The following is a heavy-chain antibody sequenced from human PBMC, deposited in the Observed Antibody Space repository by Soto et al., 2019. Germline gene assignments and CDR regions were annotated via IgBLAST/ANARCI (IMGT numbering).Heavy chain of an antibody. CDR1: GFTFSSYA. J-gene: IGHJ4*02. V-gene: IGHV3-23*01. Sequence: EVQLLESGGGLVQPGGSLRLSCAASGFTFSSYAMSWVRQAPGKGLEWVSAISGSGGSTYYADSVKGRFTISRDNSKNTLYLQMNSLRAEATAVYYCAKHVPLYGSGKKGIDYWGQGTLVTVSS. D-gene: IGHD3-10*01. CDR2: ISGSGGST. CDR3: AKHVPLYGSGKKGIDY.